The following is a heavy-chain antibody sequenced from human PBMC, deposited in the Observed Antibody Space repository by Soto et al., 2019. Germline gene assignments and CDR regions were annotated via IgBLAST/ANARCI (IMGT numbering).Heavy chain of an antibody. CDR3: ARDSRRTSRGAFDI. V-gene: IGHV3-30-3*01. D-gene: IGHD4-17*01. J-gene: IGHJ3*02. CDR1: GFTFSSYA. Sequence: PGGSLRLSCAASGFTFSSYAMHWVRQAPGKGLEWVAVISYDGSNKYYADSVKGRFTISRDNSKNTLYLQMNSLRAEDTAVYYCARDSRRTSRGAFDIWGQGTMVTVSS. CDR2: ISYDGSNK.